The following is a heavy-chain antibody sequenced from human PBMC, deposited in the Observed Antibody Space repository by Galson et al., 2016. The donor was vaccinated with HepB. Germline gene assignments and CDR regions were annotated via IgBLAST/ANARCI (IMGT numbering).Heavy chain of an antibody. V-gene: IGHV3-15*01. Sequence: SLRLSCAASGFSVSDAWMTWVRQAPGKGLEWVGRIKRKALGGATDYAAPVKGRFTVSRDDSKNMFYLQMSSLKTEDTGVYYCTREEKGGGAFDIWGQGTMVTVSS. D-gene: IGHD1-26*01. J-gene: IGHJ3*02. CDR1: GFSVSDAW. CDR3: TREEKGGGAFDI. CDR2: IKRKALGGAT.